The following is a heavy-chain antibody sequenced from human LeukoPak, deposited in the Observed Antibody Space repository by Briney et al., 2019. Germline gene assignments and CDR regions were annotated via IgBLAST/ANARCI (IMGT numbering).Heavy chain of an antibody. CDR2: ISGSGGST. V-gene: IGHV3-23*01. CDR1: GFTFSSYA. Sequence: PGGSLRLSCAASGFTFSSYAMSWVRQAPGKGLEWVSAISGSGGSTYYADSVKGRFTISRDNSKNTLYLQMNSLRAEDTAVYYCAKDFRTVVVVAATTADDYWGQGTLVTVSS. D-gene: IGHD2-15*01. CDR3: AKDFRTVVVVAATTADDY. J-gene: IGHJ4*02.